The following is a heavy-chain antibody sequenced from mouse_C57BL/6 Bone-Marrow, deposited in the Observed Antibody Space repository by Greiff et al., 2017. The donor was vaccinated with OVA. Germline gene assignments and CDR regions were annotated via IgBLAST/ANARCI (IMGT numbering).Heavy chain of an antibody. V-gene: IGHV3-1*01. D-gene: IGHD1-1*01. CDR1: GYSITSGYD. J-gene: IGHJ3*01. CDR2: ISYSGST. Sequence: VQLKQSGPGMVKPSQSLSLTCTVTGYSITSGYDWHWIRHFPGNKLEWMGYISYSGSTNYNPSLKSRISITHDTSKNHFFLKLNSVTTEDTATYYCARAKSSYYGSSPFAYWGQGTLVTVSA. CDR3: ARAKSSYYGSSPFAY.